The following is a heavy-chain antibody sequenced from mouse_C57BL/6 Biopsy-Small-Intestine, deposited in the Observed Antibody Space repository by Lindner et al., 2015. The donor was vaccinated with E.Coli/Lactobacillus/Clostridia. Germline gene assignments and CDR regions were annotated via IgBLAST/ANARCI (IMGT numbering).Heavy chain of an antibody. Sequence: SVKVSCKASGYTFTGYYMHWVRQAPGQGLEWMGWINPNSGGTNYAQKFQGRVTMTRDTSISTAYMELSRLRSGDTAVYYCARDHRADFWSGYYYFHYWGQGTLVTVSS. D-gene: IGHD1-3*01. CDR3: ARDHRADFWSGYYYFHY. J-gene: IGHJ2*01. V-gene: IGHV1-53*01. CDR2: INPNSGGT. CDR1: GYTFTGYY.